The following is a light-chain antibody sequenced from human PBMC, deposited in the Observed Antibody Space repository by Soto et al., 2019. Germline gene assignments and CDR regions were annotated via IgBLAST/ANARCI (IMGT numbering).Light chain of an antibody. V-gene: IGKV3-15*01. CDR3: QQYNNWWT. CDR1: QSVSSSY. CDR2: GAS. Sequence: ELVLTQSPGTQSLSPGERATLSCRASQSVSSSYLAWYQQKPGQAPRLLIYGASTRATGIPARFSGSGSGTEFTLTINSLQSEDFAVYYCQQYNNWWTFGQGTKVDIK. J-gene: IGKJ1*01.